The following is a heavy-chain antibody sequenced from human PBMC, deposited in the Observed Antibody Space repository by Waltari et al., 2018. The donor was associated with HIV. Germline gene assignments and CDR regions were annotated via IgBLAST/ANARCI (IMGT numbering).Heavy chain of an antibody. CDR1: GLTVSRNY. CDR3: ARDPRSSGYYGMDV. V-gene: IGHV3-53*01. CDR2: IYSGGSR. D-gene: IGHD1-26*01. Sequence: EVQLVESGGGLIEPGGSLRLSCGASGLTVSRNYMSWVRQAPGKGLEWVSVIYSGGSRYYADSVKGRFTISRDKSKNTLSLHMNSLGPEDTAVYYCARDPRSSGYYGMDVWGQGTTVTVSS. J-gene: IGHJ6*02.